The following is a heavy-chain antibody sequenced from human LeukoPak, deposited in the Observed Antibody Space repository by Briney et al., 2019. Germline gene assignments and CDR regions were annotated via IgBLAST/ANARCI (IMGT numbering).Heavy chain of an antibody. CDR2: IIPFFGTT. CDR3: ARRPYYDIGGYLLT. CDR1: GGTFSSYT. J-gene: IGHJ5*02. V-gene: IGHV1-69*05. D-gene: IGHD3-22*01. Sequence: SMKVSCKASGGTFSSYTISWVRQAPGQGLEWMGRIIPFFGTTNYAQKFQGRVTITTDESTSTAYMELSSLRSEDTAVYYCARRPYYDIGGYLLTWGQGTLVTVSS.